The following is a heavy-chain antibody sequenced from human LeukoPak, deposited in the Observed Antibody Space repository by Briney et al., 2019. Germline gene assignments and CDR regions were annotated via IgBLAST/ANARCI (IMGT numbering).Heavy chain of an antibody. D-gene: IGHD1-1*01. V-gene: IGHV1-24*01. CDR1: GYTLTELS. J-gene: IGHJ4*02. Sequence: ASVKVSCKVSGYTLTELSMHWVRQAPGKGLEWMGGFDPEDGETIYAQKFQGRVTMTEDTSTDTAYMELSSLRSEDTAVYYCATGAGATGTSNFDYWGQGTLVTVSP. CDR3: ATGAGATGTSNFDY. CDR2: FDPEDGET.